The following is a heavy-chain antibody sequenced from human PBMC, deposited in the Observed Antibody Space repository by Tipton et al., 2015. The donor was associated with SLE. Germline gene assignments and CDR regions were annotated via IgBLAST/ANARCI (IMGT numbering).Heavy chain of an antibody. D-gene: IGHD1-26*01. CDR1: GGSISSYY. CDR2: IYYSGST. Sequence: TLSLTCTVSGGSISSYYWSWIRQPPGKGLEWIGYIYYSGSTNYNPSLKSRVTISVDTSKNQFSLKLSSVTAAGTAVYYCARDGGVGATRGAFDIWGQGTMVTVSS. V-gene: IGHV4-59*01. J-gene: IGHJ3*02. CDR3: ARDGGVGATRGAFDI.